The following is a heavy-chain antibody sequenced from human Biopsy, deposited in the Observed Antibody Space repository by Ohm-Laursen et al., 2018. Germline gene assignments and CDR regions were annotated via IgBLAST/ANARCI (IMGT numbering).Heavy chain of an antibody. V-gene: IGHV4-39*01. D-gene: IGHD3-3*01. CDR3: ARLRGGVVINYSWFDP. Sequence: SETLSLTCTVSGGSIRSNGFYWGWIRQPPGKGLEWIGSISYRGTPSYNPPLKSRVAISVDTSKNQLSLSLNSVTAADTAVFYCARLRGGVVINYSWFDPWGQGILVTVSS. CDR1: GGSIRSNGFY. J-gene: IGHJ5*02. CDR2: ISYRGTP.